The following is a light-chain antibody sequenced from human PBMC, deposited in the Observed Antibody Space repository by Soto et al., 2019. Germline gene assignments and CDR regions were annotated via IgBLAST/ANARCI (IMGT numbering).Light chain of an antibody. V-gene: IGLV2-8*01. J-gene: IGLJ2*01. CDR1: SSDVGGYNY. CDR2: EVS. CDR3: SAYGGSNTVV. Sequence: QSALTQPPSASGSPGQSVTISCNGSSSDVGGYNYVSWYQQHPGKAPKLMIYEVSKQPSGVPDRLSGSKSGNTASLTVSGLQSEDEADYYCSAYGGSNTVVFGGGTKLTVL.